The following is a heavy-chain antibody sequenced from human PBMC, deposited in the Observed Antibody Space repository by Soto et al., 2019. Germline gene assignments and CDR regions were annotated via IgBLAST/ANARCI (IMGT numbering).Heavy chain of an antibody. CDR3: AKLESSAYLLADY. V-gene: IGHV5-51*04. CDR2: IYPGAYET. Sequence: ASLKISCKGSGYSFTSYRKACMPSLAWKGLEWKGTIYPGAYETTSSPSFQGEVTISSDKPTRTAHLQRTSLKAADTAMSYCAKLESSAYLLADYRGEGTPVTVSS. D-gene: IGHD3-22*01. CDR1: GYSFTSYR. J-gene: IGHJ4*02.